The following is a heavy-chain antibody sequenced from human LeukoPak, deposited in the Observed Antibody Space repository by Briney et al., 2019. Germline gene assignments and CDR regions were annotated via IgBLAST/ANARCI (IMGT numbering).Heavy chain of an antibody. CDR3: ARDGDCSGGSCYSDY. CDR2: IYSGGST. V-gene: IGHV3-53*01. J-gene: IGHJ4*02. CDR1: GFTVSSNY. D-gene: IGHD2-15*01. Sequence: GGSLRLSCAASGFTVSSNYMSWVRQAPGKGQEWVSVIYSGGSTYYADSVKGRFTISRDNSKNTLYLQMNSLRAEDTAVYYRARDGDCSGGSCYSDYWGQGTLVTVSS.